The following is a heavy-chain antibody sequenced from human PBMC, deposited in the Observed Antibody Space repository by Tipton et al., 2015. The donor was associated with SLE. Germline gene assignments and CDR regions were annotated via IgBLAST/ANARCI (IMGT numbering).Heavy chain of an antibody. D-gene: IGHD5-12*01. Sequence: GLVKPSETLSLTCTVSGASISSSSYYWGWIRQPPGKGPEWIGRIYHIGSTYYNPSLKSRVAISVDASTNRLSLQLSSVTAAETALYYCARLISAYGCNFDYWCQGTLVTVSS. CDR2: IYHIGST. CDR1: GASISSSSYY. CDR3: ARLISAYGCNFDY. J-gene: IGHJ4*02. V-gene: IGHV4-39*07.